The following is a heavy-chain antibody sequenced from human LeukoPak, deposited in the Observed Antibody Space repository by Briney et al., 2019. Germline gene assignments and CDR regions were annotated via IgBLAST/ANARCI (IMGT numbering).Heavy chain of an antibody. D-gene: IGHD3-10*01. V-gene: IGHV1-2*02. J-gene: IGHJ4*02. CDR1: GYTFTGYY. CDR2: INPNSGGT. Sequence: EASVKVSCKASGYTFTGYYMHWVRQAPGQGLEWMGWINPNSGGTNYAQKFQGRVTMTRDTSISTAYMELSRLRSDDTAVYYCARDSYYYGSGSLKIYFDYWGQGTLVTVSS. CDR3: ARDSYYYGSGSLKIYFDY.